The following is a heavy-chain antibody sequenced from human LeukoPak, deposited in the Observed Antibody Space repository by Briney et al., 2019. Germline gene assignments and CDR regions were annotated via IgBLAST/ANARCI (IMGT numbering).Heavy chain of an antibody. D-gene: IGHD2-2*02. Sequence: SETLSLTCAVYGGSFSGYYWSWIRQPPGKGLEWIGEINHSGSTNYNPSLKSRGTISVDTSKNQLSLKLSSVTAADTAVYYCGYCSSTSCYTHGPSMDVWGKGTTVTVSS. V-gene: IGHV4-34*01. CDR1: GGSFSGYY. CDR3: GYCSSTSCYTHGPSMDV. CDR2: INHSGST. J-gene: IGHJ6*03.